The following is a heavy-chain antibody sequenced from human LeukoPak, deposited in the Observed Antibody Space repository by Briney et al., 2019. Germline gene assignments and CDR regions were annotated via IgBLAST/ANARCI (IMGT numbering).Heavy chain of an antibody. CDR1: GFTFSSYW. CDR2: IKQDGSEK. CDR3: ASDSSGYLSAFDI. D-gene: IGHD3-22*01. V-gene: IGHV3-7*01. Sequence: GGSLRLSCAASGFTFSSYWMSWVRQAPGKGLEWVANIKQDGSEKYYVDSVKGRFTISRDNAKNSLYLQMNSLRAEDTAVYYCASDSSGYLSAFDIWGRGTMVTVSS. J-gene: IGHJ3*02.